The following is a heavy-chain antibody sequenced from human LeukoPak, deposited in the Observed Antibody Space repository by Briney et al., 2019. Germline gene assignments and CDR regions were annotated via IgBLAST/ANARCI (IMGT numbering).Heavy chain of an antibody. D-gene: IGHD3-9*01. CDR3: ARGYFDWLSNPLFNWFDP. J-gene: IGHJ5*02. CDR1: GGTFSSYA. CDR2: IIPIFGTA. Sequence: SVKVSCKASGGTFSSYAISWVRQAPGQGLEWMGGIIPIFGTANYAQKFQGRVTITADKSTSTAYMELSSLRSEDTAVYYCARGYFDWLSNPLFNWFDPWGQGTLVTVSS. V-gene: IGHV1-69*06.